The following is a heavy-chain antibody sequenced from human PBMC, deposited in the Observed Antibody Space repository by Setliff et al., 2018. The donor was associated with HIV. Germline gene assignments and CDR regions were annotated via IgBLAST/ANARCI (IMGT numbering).Heavy chain of an antibody. V-gene: IGHV1-2*06. CDR3: AKGVTLIQGPLEVWGFDS. Sequence: ASVKVSCKASGYTLTDYYLGWVRQAPGQGLEWMGRINPTSGGTDYAQKFEDRVAMTTDTSKSTAYMELSRLTSDDTAVYYCAKGVTLIQGPLEVWGFDSWGQGSLVTVSS. J-gene: IGHJ4*02. CDR1: GYTLTDYY. D-gene: IGHD1-1*01. CDR2: INPTSGGT.